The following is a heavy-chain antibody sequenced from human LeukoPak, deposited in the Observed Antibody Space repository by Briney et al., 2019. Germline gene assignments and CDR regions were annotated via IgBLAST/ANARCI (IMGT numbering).Heavy chain of an antibody. V-gene: IGHV4-4*02. J-gene: IGHJ4*02. D-gene: IGHD3-10*01. Sequence: SGTLSLTCAVSGGSISSSNWWSWVRQPPGKGLEWIGEIYHSGSTNYNPSLKSRVTISVDTSKNQFSLKLSSVTAADTAVYYCARVKMVRGVTIDYWGQGTLVTVSS. CDR3: ARVKMVRGVTIDY. CDR1: GGSISSSNW. CDR2: IYHSGST.